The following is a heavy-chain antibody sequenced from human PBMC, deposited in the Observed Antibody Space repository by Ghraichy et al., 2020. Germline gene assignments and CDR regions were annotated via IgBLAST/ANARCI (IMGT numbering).Heavy chain of an antibody. D-gene: IGHD3-16*01. CDR3: ARVPTTFDYYGMDV. Sequence: GGSLRLSCAASGFTFSSYSMNWVRQAPGRGLEWVSYISSSSSTIYYADSVKGRFTISRDNAKSSLYLQMNSLRDEDTAIYYCARVPTTFDYYGMDVWGQGTTVTVSS. V-gene: IGHV3-48*02. J-gene: IGHJ6*02. CDR2: ISSSSSTI. CDR1: GFTFSSYS.